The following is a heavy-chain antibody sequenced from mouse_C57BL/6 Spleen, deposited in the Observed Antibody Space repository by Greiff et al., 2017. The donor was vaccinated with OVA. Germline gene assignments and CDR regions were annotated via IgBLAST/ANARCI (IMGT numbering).Heavy chain of an antibody. CDR3: TRSIYYDYGEFAY. CDR2: IDPETGGT. CDR1: GYTFTDYE. J-gene: IGHJ3*01. D-gene: IGHD2-4*01. Sequence: QVQLQQSGAELVRPGASVTLSCKASGYTFTDYEMHWVKQTPVHGLEWIGAIDPETGGTAYNQKFKGKAILTADKSSSTAYMELRSLTSEDSAVYYCTRSIYYDYGEFAYWGQGTLVTVSA. V-gene: IGHV1-15*01.